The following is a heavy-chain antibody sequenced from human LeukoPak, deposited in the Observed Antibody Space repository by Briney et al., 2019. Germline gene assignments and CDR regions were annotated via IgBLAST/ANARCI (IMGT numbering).Heavy chain of an antibody. V-gene: IGHV3-11*04. Sequence: PGGSLRLSCAASGFTFSDYYMSWIRQAPGKGLEWVSYISSGGSTIYYADSVKGRFTISRDNAKNSLYLQMNSLRAEDTAVYCCARRIWAVGATWLGSIDYWGQGTLVTVSS. CDR1: GFTFSDYY. CDR2: ISSGGSTI. D-gene: IGHD1-26*01. CDR3: ARRIWAVGATWLGSIDY. J-gene: IGHJ4*02.